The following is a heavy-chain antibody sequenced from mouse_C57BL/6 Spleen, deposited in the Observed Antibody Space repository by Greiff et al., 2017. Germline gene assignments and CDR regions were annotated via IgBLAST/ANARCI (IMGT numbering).Heavy chain of an antibody. V-gene: IGHV1-52*01. Sequence: QVHVKQPGAELVRPGSSVKLSCKASGYTFTSYWMHWVKQRPIQGLEWIGNIDPSDSETHYNQKFKDKATLTVDKSSSTAYMQLSSLTSEDSAVYYCAREYDYGSSTLLDYWGQGTTLTVSS. D-gene: IGHD1-1*01. CDR2: IDPSDSET. J-gene: IGHJ2*01. CDR3: AREYDYGSSTLLDY. CDR1: GYTFTSYW.